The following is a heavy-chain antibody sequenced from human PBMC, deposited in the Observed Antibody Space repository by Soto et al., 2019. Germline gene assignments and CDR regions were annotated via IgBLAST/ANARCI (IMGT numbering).Heavy chain of an antibody. J-gene: IGHJ4*02. CDR3: AKYRRTEAEGYTLDY. Sequence: PSETLSLTCTVSGDSINNYYWSCIRQPPGKRLEWIGYIYYTGSTTYNPSLESRVTMSVDTSKNQFSLKLNSLNAADTAVYYCAKYRRTEAEGYTLDYWGRGTLVTVSS. CDR2: IYYTGST. D-gene: IGHD6-13*01. CDR1: GDSINNYY. V-gene: IGHV4-59*01.